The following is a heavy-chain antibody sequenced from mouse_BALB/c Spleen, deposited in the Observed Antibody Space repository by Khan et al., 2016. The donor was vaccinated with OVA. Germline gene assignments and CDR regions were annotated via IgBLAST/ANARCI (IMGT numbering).Heavy chain of an antibody. V-gene: IGHV2-6-1*01. J-gene: IGHJ4*01. CDR2: IWSDGST. CDR1: GFSLTNYG. CDR3: ARQPYYHYNLRDY. Sequence: QVQLKQSGPGLVAPSQSLSITCTISGFSLTNYGVHWVRQPPGKGLEWLVVIWSDGSTTYNSALKSRLTISKANSKSQVFLKMNSLQSEDTAVYVCARQPYYHYNLRDYWGQGTSVTVSS. D-gene: IGHD2-10*01.